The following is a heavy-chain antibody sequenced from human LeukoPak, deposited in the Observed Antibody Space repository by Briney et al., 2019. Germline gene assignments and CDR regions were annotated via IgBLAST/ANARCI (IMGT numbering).Heavy chain of an antibody. CDR1: GFTFSNAY. CDR2: IKPKTDGETT. D-gene: IGHD3-3*01. Sequence: GGSLRLSCAASGFTFSNAYMNWVRQAPGKGLEWVGRIKPKTDGETTEYAAPVKDRFSISRDDSKSMMYLQMNSLKTEDTAVYYCARPGDFPYDFWSGYPPLGMDVWGQGTTVTVSS. J-gene: IGHJ6*02. CDR3: ARPGDFPYDFWSGYPPLGMDV. V-gene: IGHV3-15*07.